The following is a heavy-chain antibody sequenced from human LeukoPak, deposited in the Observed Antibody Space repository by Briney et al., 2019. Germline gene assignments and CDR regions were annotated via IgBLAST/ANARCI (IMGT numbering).Heavy chain of an antibody. D-gene: IGHD1-1*01. CDR3: AHRLDFVGNWRSGTFDF. J-gene: IGHJ3*01. V-gene: IGHV2-5*02. CDR1: GFSLTSSPMG. Sequence: SGPTLVNPTETLTLTCTFSGFSLTSSPMGVGWIRQPPGKALEWLALIYWDDDKRYRPSLQSRLTITKDTSKNQVVLTMTNMDPVDTATYFCAHRLDFVGNWRSGTFDFWGRGTMVTVSS. CDR2: IYWDDDK.